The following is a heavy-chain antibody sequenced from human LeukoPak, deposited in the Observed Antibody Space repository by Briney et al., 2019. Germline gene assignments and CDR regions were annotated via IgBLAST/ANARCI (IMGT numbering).Heavy chain of an antibody. V-gene: IGHV3-11*01. J-gene: IGHJ4*02. CDR1: GVTFDDYY. Sequence: GGSLRLSCTGSGVTFDDYYLSWIRQAPGKGLEWISYVSSTGGDKFYADPVKGRFTISRDNARNSLYMEMNYLIAEETAFYYCARGENGSFDHWGQGTLVIVSS. D-gene: IGHD3-10*01. CDR3: ARGENGSFDH. CDR2: VSSTGGDK.